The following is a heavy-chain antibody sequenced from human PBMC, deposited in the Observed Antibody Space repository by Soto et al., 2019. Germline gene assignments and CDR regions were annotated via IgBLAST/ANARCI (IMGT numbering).Heavy chain of an antibody. Sequence: PGGSLRLSCAASGLTFSSYAMHWVRQAPGKGLEWVAVISYDGSNKYYADSVKGRFTISRDNSKNTLYLQMNSLRAEDTAVYYCARFIYTFGGADYWGQGTLVTVSS. V-gene: IGHV3-30-3*01. J-gene: IGHJ4*02. CDR2: ISYDGSNK. CDR3: ARFIYTFGGADY. CDR1: GLTFSSYA. D-gene: IGHD3-16*01.